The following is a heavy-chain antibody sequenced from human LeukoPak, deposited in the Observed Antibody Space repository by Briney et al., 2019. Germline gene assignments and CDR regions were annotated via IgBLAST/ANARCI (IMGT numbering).Heavy chain of an antibody. CDR3: ARGRYCSGGSCYFDY. CDR2: INHSGST. V-gene: IGHV4-34*01. Sequence: SETLSLTCAVYGGSFSGYYWSWIRQPPGKGLEWIGVINHSGSTNYNPSLKSRVTISVDTSKNQFSLKLSSVTAADTAVYYCARGRYCSGGSCYFDYWGQGTLVTVSS. CDR1: GGSFSGYY. D-gene: IGHD2-15*01. J-gene: IGHJ4*02.